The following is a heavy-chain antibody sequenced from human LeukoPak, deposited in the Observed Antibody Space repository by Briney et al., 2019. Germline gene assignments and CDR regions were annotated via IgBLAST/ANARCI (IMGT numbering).Heavy chain of an antibody. D-gene: IGHD1-26*01. CDR3: ARGRWWELHYYYGMDV. Sequence: ASVKVSCKASGYTFTSYDINWVRQATGQGLEWMGWMSPNSGSTGYAQKFQGRVTMTRNTSISTAYMELSSLRSEDTAVYYCARGRWWELHYYYGMDVWGQGTTVTVSS. CDR1: GYTFTSYD. CDR2: MSPNSGST. J-gene: IGHJ6*02. V-gene: IGHV1-8*01.